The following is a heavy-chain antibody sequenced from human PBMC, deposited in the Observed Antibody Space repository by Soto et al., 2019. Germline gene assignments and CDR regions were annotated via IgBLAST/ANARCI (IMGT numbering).Heavy chain of an antibody. CDR3: ARIEKPIRVYYYGSGSPYGMDV. CDR1: GYSISSGYY. J-gene: IGHJ6*02. V-gene: IGHV4-38-2*01. CDR2: INHSGST. Sequence: PSETLSLTCAVSGYSISSGYYWGWIRQPPGKGLEWIGEINHSGSTNYNPSLKSRVTISVDTSKNQFSLKLSSVTAADTAVYYCARIEKPIRVYYYGSGSPYGMDVWGQGTTVTVSS. D-gene: IGHD3-10*01.